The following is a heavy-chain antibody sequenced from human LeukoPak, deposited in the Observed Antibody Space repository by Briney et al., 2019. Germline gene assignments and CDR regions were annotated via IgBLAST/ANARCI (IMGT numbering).Heavy chain of an antibody. J-gene: IGHJ3*02. CDR3: ARDGKAVAVAFDI. V-gene: IGHV3-11*04. CDR1: GFTFSDYY. CDR2: IGSSGRTI. D-gene: IGHD6-19*01. Sequence: GGSLRLSCAASGFTFSDYYMSWIRQAPGKGLEWVSYIGSSGRTIHYADSVKGRFTISRDNAKNSLYLQMNSLRAEDTAVYYCARDGKAVAVAFDIWGQGTTVTVSS.